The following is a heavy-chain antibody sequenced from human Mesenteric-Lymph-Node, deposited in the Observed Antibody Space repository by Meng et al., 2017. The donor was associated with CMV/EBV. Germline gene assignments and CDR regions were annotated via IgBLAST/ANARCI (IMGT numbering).Heavy chain of an antibody. J-gene: IGHJ4*02. CDR3: ARDASGYGHFDS. CDR2: IYYSGSA. Sequence: CKVSNGSLSSGGSYWSWIRQPPGKGLEWIGYIYYSGSAYYSPSLKGRLTMSVVTSENQFSLQLTSVTAADTAVYYCARDASGYGHFDSWGQGTLVTVSS. D-gene: IGHD5-12*01. V-gene: IGHV4-30-4*08. CDR1: NGSLSSGGSY.